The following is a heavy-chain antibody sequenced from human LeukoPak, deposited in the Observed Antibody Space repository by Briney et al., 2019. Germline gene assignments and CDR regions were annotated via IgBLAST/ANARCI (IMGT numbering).Heavy chain of an antibody. CDR1: GFTFSSYW. Sequence: GSLRLSCAASGFTFSSYWMSWVRQAPGKGLEWVANIKQDGSEKYCVDSVKGRFTISRDNAKNSLYLQMNSLRAEDTAVYYCARDKDYDFWSGYSPPVGYWGQGTLVTVSS. D-gene: IGHD3-3*01. V-gene: IGHV3-7*01. CDR3: ARDKDYDFWSGYSPPVGY. J-gene: IGHJ4*02. CDR2: IKQDGSEK.